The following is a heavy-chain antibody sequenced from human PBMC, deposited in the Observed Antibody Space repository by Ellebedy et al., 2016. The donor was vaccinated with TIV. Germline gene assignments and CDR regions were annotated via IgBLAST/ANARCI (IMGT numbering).Heavy chain of an antibody. CDR1: GGSFSGYF. J-gene: IGHJ4*02. D-gene: IGHD3-16*01. Sequence: MPSETLSLTCAVYGGSFSGYFWTWIRQPPGKGLEWIGEINHGGSTNYNPSLKSRVSISVDTSKNQFSLKRTSVTAADTAVYYCARVSNLKGADYWGQGTLVTVSS. CDR2: INHGGST. V-gene: IGHV4-34*01. CDR3: ARVSNLKGADY.